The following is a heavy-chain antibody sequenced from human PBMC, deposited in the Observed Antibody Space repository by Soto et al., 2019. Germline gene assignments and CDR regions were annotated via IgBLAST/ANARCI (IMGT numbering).Heavy chain of an antibody. Sequence: QVQLVQSGAEVKKPGSSVKVSCKASGGTFSSYTISWVRQAPGQGLEWMGRIIPILGIANYAQKFQGRVTITEDKTTSTAYMELSSLRSEDTAVYYCAKGTTVGPAAIGYYYYGMDVWGQGTTVTVSS. CDR2: IIPILGIA. J-gene: IGHJ6*02. CDR1: GGTFSSYT. CDR3: AKGTTVGPAAIGYYYYGMDV. V-gene: IGHV1-69*02. D-gene: IGHD2-2*02.